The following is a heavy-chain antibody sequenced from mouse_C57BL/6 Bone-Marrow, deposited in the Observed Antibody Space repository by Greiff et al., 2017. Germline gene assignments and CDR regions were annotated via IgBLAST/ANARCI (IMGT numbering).Heavy chain of an antibody. V-gene: IGHV5-4*03. Sequence: EVMLVESGGGLVKPGGSLKLSCAASGFTFSSYAMSWVRQTPEKRLEWVATISDGGSYTYYPDNVKGRFTISRDNAKNNLYLQMSHLKSEDTAMYYCARGLRRWYFDVWGTGTTVTVSS. J-gene: IGHJ1*03. CDR2: ISDGGSYT. CDR1: GFTFSSYA. D-gene: IGHD1-2*01. CDR3: ARGLRRWYFDV.